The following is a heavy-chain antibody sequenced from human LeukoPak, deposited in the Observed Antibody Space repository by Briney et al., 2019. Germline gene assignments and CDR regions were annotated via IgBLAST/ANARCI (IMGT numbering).Heavy chain of an antibody. D-gene: IGHD3-10*01. Sequence: GGSLRLSCVGSGITVSSNYMSWVRQAPGKGLEWVAVLYSDGTTYYADSVNGRVTIFRGNTWNTLYLQMNSVRAEDTALYYCARVAVRPATEDYFDYWGRGTLVTVSS. J-gene: IGHJ4*02. CDR3: ARVAVRPATEDYFDY. CDR1: GITVSSNY. CDR2: LYSDGTT. V-gene: IGHV3-53*01.